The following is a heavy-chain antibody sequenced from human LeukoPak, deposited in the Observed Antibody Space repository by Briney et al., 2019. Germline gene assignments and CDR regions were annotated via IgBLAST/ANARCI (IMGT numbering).Heavy chain of an antibody. D-gene: IGHD5-24*01. V-gene: IGHV4-39*07. CDR2: IYYSGST. CDR1: GGSISSSNYY. CDR3: ARGAMTTTSTFDY. Sequence: SETLSLTCTVSGGSISSSNYYWGWIRQPPGKGLEWIGSIYYSGSTYYNPSLKSRVTISVDTSKNQFSLKLSSVTAADTAVYYCARGAMTTTSTFDYWGQGTLVTVSS. J-gene: IGHJ4*02.